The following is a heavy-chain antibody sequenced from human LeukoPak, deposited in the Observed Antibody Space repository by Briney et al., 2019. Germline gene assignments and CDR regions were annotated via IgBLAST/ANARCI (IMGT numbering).Heavy chain of an antibody. CDR3: ARLTGYSSESWFDP. CDR2: INHSGST. Sequence: SETLSLTCAVYGGSFSGYYWSWIRQPPGKGLEWIGEINHSGSTNYNPSLKSRVTMSVDTSKNQFSLKLSSVTAADMAVYYCARLTGYSSESWFDPWGQGTLVTVSS. CDR1: GGSFSGYY. J-gene: IGHJ5*02. V-gene: IGHV4-34*01. D-gene: IGHD3-9*01.